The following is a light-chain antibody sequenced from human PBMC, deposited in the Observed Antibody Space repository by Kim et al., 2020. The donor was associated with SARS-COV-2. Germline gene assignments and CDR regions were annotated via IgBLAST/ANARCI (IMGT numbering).Light chain of an antibody. CDR1: QSVSSY. CDR3: QQRGNSIT. Sequence: EIVLTQSPATLSLSPGERATLSCRASQSVSSYLAWYQQKPGQAPRLLIYDASNRVTGIPARFSGSGSGTDFTLTISSLQPEDFAVYYCQQRGNSITFGQGTRLEIK. V-gene: IGKV3-11*01. J-gene: IGKJ5*01. CDR2: DAS.